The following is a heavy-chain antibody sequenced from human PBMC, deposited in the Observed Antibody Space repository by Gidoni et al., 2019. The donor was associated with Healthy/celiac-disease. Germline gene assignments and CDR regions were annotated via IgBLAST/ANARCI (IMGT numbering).Heavy chain of an antibody. J-gene: IGHJ5*02. CDR1: GFTFSRYA. D-gene: IGHD6-19*01. CDR3: AKGGTYSSGWYCSPMDWFDP. CDR2: ISGSGGST. V-gene: IGHV3-23*01. Sequence: EVQLLESGGGLVQPGGSLRLSCAASGFTFSRYAISWVRQAPGKGLEWFSAISGSGGSTYYADSVKGRFTISRDNSKNTRYLQMNSLRAEDTAVYYCAKGGTYSSGWYCSPMDWFDPWGQGTLVTVSS.